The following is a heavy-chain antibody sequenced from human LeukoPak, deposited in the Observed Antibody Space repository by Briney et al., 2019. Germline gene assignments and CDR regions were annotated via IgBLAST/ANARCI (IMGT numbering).Heavy chain of an antibody. V-gene: IGHV3-20*01. CDR3: ARGNSNFNY. J-gene: IGHJ4*02. CDR1: GSTFADYG. Sequence: GGSLRLSCAASGSTFADYGMSWVRQAPGKGLEWVSGVNRNGGTTSYADSVKGRFTISRDNAKNSLYLQMNSLRVGDTALYHCARGNSNFNYWGQGTLVTVSS. D-gene: IGHD4-23*01. CDR2: VNRNGGTT.